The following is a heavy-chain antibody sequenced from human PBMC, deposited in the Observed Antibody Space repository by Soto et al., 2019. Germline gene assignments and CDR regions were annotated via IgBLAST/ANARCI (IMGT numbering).Heavy chain of an antibody. CDR2: INLDGTTT. J-gene: IGHJ4*02. CDR3: VRGLIDTYGDEY. D-gene: IGHD3-16*01. CDR1: GFTFSNYW. V-gene: IGHV3-74*01. Sequence: EVQLVESGGDLVQPGGSLRLSCVASGFTFSNYWIHWVRQAPGKGLVWVSRINLDGTTTDYADSVKGRFTISRENAESTAYLQMSSLRAEDTAVYYCVRGLIDTYGDEYWGQGTLLTVSS.